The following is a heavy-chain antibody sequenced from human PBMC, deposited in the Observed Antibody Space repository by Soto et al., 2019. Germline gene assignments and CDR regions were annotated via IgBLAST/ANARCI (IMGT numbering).Heavy chain of an antibody. J-gene: IGHJ5*02. CDR1: GYTFTSYG. CDR3: ARRSIGYCSGGSCYRNWFDP. V-gene: IGHV1-18*04. D-gene: IGHD2-15*01. Sequence: QVPLVQSGAEVKKPGASVKVSCKASGYTFTSYGISWVRQAPGQGLEWMGWISAYNGNTNYAQKLQGRGTMTTDTSTIRAYMELRSLRSDDTAVYYCARRSIGYCSGGSCYRNWFDPWGQGTLVTVSS. CDR2: ISAYNGNT.